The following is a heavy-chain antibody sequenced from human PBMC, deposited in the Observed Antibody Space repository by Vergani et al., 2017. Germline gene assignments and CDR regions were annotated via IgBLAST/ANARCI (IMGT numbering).Heavy chain of an antibody. CDR1: GGSISSYY. Sequence: QVQLQESGPGLVKPSETLSLTCTVSGGSISSYYWSWIRQPPGKGLEWIGYIYYSGSTNYNPSLKSRVTISVDTSKNQFSLKLSSVTAADTAVYYCARGRGWFDPWGQGTLVTGSS. CDR3: ARGRGWFDP. CDR2: IYYSGST. V-gene: IGHV4-59*01. J-gene: IGHJ5*02.